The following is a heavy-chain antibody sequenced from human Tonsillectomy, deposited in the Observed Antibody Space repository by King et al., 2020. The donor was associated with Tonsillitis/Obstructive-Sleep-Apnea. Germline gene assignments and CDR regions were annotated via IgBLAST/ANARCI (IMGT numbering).Heavy chain of an antibody. CDR3: AGPNSDNGEGGAFDI. Sequence: QLVQSGAEVKKPGESLKISCKGSGYSFTSYWIGWVRQMPGKGLEWMGIIYPGDSDTRYSPSFQGQVTISADKSISTAYLQWSRLKASDTAMYYCAGPNSDNGEGGAFDILGQGTMVTVSS. CDR1: GYSFTSYW. J-gene: IGHJ3*02. D-gene: IGHD4-17*01. CDR2: IYPGDSDT. V-gene: IGHV5-51*01.